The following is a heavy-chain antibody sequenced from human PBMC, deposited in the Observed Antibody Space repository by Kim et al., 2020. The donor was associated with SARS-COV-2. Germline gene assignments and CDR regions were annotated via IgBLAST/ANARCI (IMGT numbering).Heavy chain of an antibody. CDR3: AKDRGSSGWYGGYFDD. D-gene: IGHD6-19*01. V-gene: IGHV3-23*02. Sequence: SVKGRFTILRDNAENILYLEMNSLGDEDAAVYYCAKDRGSSGWYGGYFDDWGQGTLVTVSS. J-gene: IGHJ4*02.